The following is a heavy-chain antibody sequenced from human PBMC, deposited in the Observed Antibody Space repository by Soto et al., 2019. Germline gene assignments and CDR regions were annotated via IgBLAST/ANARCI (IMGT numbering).Heavy chain of an antibody. J-gene: IGHJ4*02. D-gene: IGHD3-9*01. CDR3: ASSSYFVAPFDY. V-gene: IGHV1-3*01. CDR2: INAGNGNT. CDR1: GYTFTSYA. Sequence: CKASGYTFTSYAMHWVRQAPGQRLEWMGWINAGNGNTKYSQKFQGRVTITRDTSASTAYMELSSLRSEDTAVYYCASSSYFVAPFDYWGQGTLVTVSS.